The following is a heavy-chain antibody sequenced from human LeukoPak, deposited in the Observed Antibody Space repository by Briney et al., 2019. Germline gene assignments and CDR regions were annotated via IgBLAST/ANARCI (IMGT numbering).Heavy chain of an antibody. Sequence: AGGSLGLSCAASGFTFSSYAMSLVRQAPGKGLEWVSSITSSGAATYYADSVKGRFTISRDNSDNTLYLQMNSLRAEDTAVYYCAKDRPNYYGSNGHYYKLNGDCWGQGTLVTVSS. D-gene: IGHD3-22*01. CDR2: ITSSGAAT. J-gene: IGHJ4*02. V-gene: IGHV3-23*01. CDR1: GFTFSSYA. CDR3: AKDRPNYYGSNGHYYKLNGDC.